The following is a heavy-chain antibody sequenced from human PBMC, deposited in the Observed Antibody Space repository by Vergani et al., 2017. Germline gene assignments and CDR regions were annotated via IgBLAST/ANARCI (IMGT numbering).Heavy chain of an antibody. CDR2: IYYSGST. CDR3: AREKPPYCSGGSCYSGNWFDP. D-gene: IGHD2-15*01. CDR1: GGSISSSSYY. V-gene: IGHV4-39*07. J-gene: IGHJ5*02. Sequence: QLQLQESGPGLVKPSETLSLTCTVSGGSISSSSYYWGWIRQPPGKGLEWIGSIYYSGSTYYTPSLKRRVTISVDTSKNQFSLKLSSVTAADTAVYYCAREKPPYCSGGSCYSGNWFDPWGQGTLVTVSS.